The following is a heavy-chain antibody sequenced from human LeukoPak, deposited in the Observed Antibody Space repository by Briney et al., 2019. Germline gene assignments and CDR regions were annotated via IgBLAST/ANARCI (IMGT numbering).Heavy chain of an antibody. CDR2: ISDDGTFT. Sequence: PGGSLRLSCAASGFTFSRYAMHWVRQAPGKGLEWVAVISDDGTFTLYGDSVRGRFTISRDNAKNSLYLQMNSLRAEDTAVYYCARDNTDMASFDYWGQGTLVTVSS. J-gene: IGHJ4*02. CDR1: GFTFSRYA. D-gene: IGHD5-18*01. CDR3: ARDNTDMASFDY. V-gene: IGHV3-30-3*01.